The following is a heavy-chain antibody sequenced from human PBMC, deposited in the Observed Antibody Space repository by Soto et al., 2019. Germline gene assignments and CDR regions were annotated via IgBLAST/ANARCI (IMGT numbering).Heavy chain of an antibody. CDR3: AHLTFIPVVRYEWFAA. J-gene: IGHJ5*02. V-gene: IGHV2-5*02. CDR2: IYWDDDK. D-gene: IGHD6-19*01. Sequence: SGPTLVNPTQTLTLTCTFSGFSLTTSGVGVGWIRQPPGKALEWLAVIYWDDDKRYRPSLKSRLTITKDTSKNQVVLTMTNMDPVDTATYFCAHLTFIPVVRYEWFAAWGRGTLV. CDR1: GFSLTTSGVG.